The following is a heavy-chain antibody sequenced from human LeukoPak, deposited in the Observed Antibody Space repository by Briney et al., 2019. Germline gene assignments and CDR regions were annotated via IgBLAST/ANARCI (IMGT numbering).Heavy chain of an antibody. CDR1: GGSFSGYY. J-gene: IGHJ4*02. CDR3: ARGRRVAATSWEPDFDY. Sequence: SETLSLTCAVYGGSFSGYYWSWIRQPPGKGLEWIGEINHSGSTNYNPSLKSRVTISVDTSKNQFSLKLSSVTAADTAVYYCARGRRVAATSWEPDFDYWGQGTLVTVSS. D-gene: IGHD2-15*01. CDR2: INHSGST. V-gene: IGHV4-34*01.